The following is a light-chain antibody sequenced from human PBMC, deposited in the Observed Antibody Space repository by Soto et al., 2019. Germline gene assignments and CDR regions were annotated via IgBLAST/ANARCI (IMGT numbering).Light chain of an antibody. CDR2: DAS. CDR3: QQRSNWPRIT. CDR1: QSVSSY. V-gene: IGKV3-11*01. J-gene: IGKJ5*01. Sequence: EMVLTQSPATLSLSPGERASLSCGASQSVSSYLSCDQQKPVQAPRLLICDASNRATVIPARFSGSGSGTDFTLPISSLEPEDFAVYYCQQRSNWPRITFGQGTRLEIK.